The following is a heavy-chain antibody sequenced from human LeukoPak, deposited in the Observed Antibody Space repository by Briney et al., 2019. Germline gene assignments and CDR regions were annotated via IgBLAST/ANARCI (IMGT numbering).Heavy chain of an antibody. CDR1: GGSIKSHF. CDR2: IFHSGST. D-gene: IGHD1-14*01. Sequence: SQTLSLTCTVSGGSIKSHFWSWVRQPPGKRLEWIGYIFHSGSTNYNPSLKSRVTISVDTSKNQFSLRLTSVTAADTAVYYCVRTNPWDLTYYFDYWGQGTLVTVSS. V-gene: IGHV4-59*11. J-gene: IGHJ4*02. CDR3: VRTNPWDLTYYFDY.